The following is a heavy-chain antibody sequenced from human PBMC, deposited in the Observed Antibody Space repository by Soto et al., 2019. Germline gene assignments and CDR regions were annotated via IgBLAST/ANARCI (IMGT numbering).Heavy chain of an antibody. CDR3: ARLIATGDYYGMDV. Sequence: PGESLKISCKDSGYTFTTDWIAWVRQMPGKGLEWMGIIFPDDSDTRYNPSFRGQVTISADKSISTPYLQWSSLKASDTAMYYCARLIATGDYYGMDVGGQGTTVTVSS. CDR1: GYTFTTDW. V-gene: IGHV5-51*01. J-gene: IGHJ6*02. D-gene: IGHD6-13*01. CDR2: IFPDDSDT.